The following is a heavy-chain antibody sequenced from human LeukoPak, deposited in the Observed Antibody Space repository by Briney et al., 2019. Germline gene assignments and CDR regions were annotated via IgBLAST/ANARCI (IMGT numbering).Heavy chain of an antibody. CDR3: AKIRSAGTTFDAFDI. CDR1: GFTFSSYS. Sequence: GGSLRLSCAASGFTFSSYSMNWVRQAPGKGLEWVSSISSSSSYIYYADSVKGRFTISRDNAKNSLYLQMNSLRAEDMALYYCAKIRSAGTTFDAFDIWGQGTMVTVSS. D-gene: IGHD1-1*01. V-gene: IGHV3-21*04. CDR2: ISSSSSYI. J-gene: IGHJ3*02.